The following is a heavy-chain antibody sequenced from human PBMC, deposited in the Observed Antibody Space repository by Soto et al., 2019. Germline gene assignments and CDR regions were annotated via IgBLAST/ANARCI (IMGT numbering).Heavy chain of an antibody. CDR1: GFTFSTYA. CDR2: ISGSGGSI. V-gene: IGHV3-23*01. D-gene: IGHD1-1*01. J-gene: IGHJ6*02. Sequence: EVQLLESGGGLVQPGGSLRLSCAASGFTFSTYAMNWVRQAPGNGLEWVSAISGSGGSIHYADSVKGRFTISRDNSKTTLYLQMNSLIDEETAVYHCVKGYWKGDVWGQGTTVTVSS. CDR3: VKGYWKGDV.